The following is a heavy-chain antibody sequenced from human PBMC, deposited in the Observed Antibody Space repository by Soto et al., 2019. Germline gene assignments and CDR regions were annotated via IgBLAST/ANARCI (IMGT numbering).Heavy chain of an antibody. D-gene: IGHD2-8*01. J-gene: IGHJ4*02. Sequence: EVQLVESGGGLVQPGGSLRLSCAASGFTFSSYWMTWVRQAPGKGLEWVANIKQDGSEKYYVDSVKGRFTISRDNAKNPLYLQMNSLRAEDTALYYCARAGYCTSAACYSSPYYFDYCGQGTLVTVSS. CDR2: IKQDGSEK. CDR3: ARAGYCTSAACYSSPYYFDY. CDR1: GFTFSSYW. V-gene: IGHV3-7*03.